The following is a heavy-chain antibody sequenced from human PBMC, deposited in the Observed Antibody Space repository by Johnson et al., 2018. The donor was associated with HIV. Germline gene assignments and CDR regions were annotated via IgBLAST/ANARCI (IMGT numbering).Heavy chain of an antibody. CDR3: ARAEGLTGRNAFDI. Sequence: QVQLVESGGGLVKPGGSLRLSCEASGFRFSDHYMSWIRQAPGKGLEWISYISTSGSTKYYADSVKGRFTISRDNAKNSLYLQMNSLRAEDTAVYYCARAEGLTGRNAFDIWGQGTMVTVSS. CDR2: ISTSGSTK. J-gene: IGHJ3*02. V-gene: IGHV3-11*04. D-gene: IGHD1-20*01. CDR1: GFRFSDHY.